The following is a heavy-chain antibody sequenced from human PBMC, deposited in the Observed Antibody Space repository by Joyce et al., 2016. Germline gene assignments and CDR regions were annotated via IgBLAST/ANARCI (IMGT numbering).Heavy chain of an antibody. Sequence: EVHLVESGGGLVQPGGSRRLSCAASGIIFSSKEMNWIRQAPGKGLEWISSINSDDSRIHYADSVRGRFTISRDNARNSLYLEMNYLRVEDTAIYYCTTPSCANWGQGSLVTVSS. J-gene: IGHJ4*02. D-gene: IGHD2-2*01. CDR3: TTPSCAN. CDR2: INSDDSRI. CDR1: GIIFSSKE. V-gene: IGHV3-48*03.